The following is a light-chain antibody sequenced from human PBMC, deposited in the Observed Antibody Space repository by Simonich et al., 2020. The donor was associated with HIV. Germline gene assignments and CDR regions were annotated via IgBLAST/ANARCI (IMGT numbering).Light chain of an antibody. CDR1: NIGSKS. Sequence: SYVVTQSPSVSVAPGKTARITCGGDNIGSKSVHWYQQKPGQAPVLVVYDDSDRPSGIPERFSGSNSGNTATLTISGTQAMDEADYYCQAWDSSTAVFGGGTKLTVL. V-gene: IGLV3-21*01. J-gene: IGLJ3*02. CDR2: DDS. CDR3: QAWDSSTAV.